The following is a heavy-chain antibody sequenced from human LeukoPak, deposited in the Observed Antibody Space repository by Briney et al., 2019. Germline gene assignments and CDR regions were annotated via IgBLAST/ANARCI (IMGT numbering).Heavy chain of an antibody. J-gene: IGHJ4*02. CDR2: ISGSGGNT. D-gene: IGHD2-21*02. Sequence: PGGSLRLSCAASGFTFSSYAMSWVRQAPGKGLEWVSTISGSGGNTYYADSVKGRFTVSRDNSKNTLYLQMNSLRAEDTAVYYCAKDRVVTAIAAQPDYWGQGTLITVSS. CDR1: GFTFSSYA. CDR3: AKDRVVTAIAAQPDY. V-gene: IGHV3-23*01.